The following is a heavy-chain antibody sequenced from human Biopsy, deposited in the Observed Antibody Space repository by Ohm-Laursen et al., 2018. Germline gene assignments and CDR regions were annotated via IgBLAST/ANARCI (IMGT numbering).Heavy chain of an antibody. Sequence: SDTLSLTCTVSGGSISRYYWNWIRQPAGGGLEYIGRLYTTGSTNYNPSLRSRVTMSADTSKNQFSLNLRSVTAADTAVYFCARSIDYGNSYFQYWGQGILVTVSS. CDR2: LYTTGST. D-gene: IGHD4/OR15-4a*01. CDR1: GGSISRYY. V-gene: IGHV4-4*07. CDR3: ARSIDYGNSYFQY. J-gene: IGHJ1*01.